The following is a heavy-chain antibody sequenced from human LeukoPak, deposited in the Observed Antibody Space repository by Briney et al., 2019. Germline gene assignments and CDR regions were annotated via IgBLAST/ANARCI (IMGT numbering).Heavy chain of an antibody. D-gene: IGHD3-22*01. J-gene: IGHJ4*02. CDR1: GFTFSSYW. V-gene: IGHV3-33*08. Sequence: GGSLRLSCAASGFTFSSYWMSWVRQAPGKGLEWVAVIWYDGSNKYYADSVKGRFTISRDNSKNTLYLQMNSLRAEDTAVYYCAGSGTYDSSGYSEYWGQGTLVTVSS. CDR2: IWYDGSNK. CDR3: AGSGTYDSSGYSEY.